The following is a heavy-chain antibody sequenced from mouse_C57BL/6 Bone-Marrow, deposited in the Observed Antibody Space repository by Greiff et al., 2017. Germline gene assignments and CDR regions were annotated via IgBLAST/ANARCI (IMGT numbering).Heavy chain of an antibody. Sequence: EVMLVESGGGLVKPGGSLKLSCAASGFTFSDYGMHWVRQAPEKGLEWVAYISSGSSTIYYADTVKGRFTISRDNAKNTLFLQMTSLRSEDTAMYYCARGFLLYVDYWGQGTTLTVSS. CDR3: ARGFLLYVDY. D-gene: IGHD3-2*02. J-gene: IGHJ2*01. CDR2: ISSGSSTI. CDR1: GFTFSDYG. V-gene: IGHV5-17*01.